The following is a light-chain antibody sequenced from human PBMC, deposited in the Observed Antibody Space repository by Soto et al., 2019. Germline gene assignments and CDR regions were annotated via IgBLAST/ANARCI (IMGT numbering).Light chain of an antibody. CDR3: QQYATSPRT. Sequence: EIVLTQSPGTLSLSPGDRATLSCRASQSVSNRYLAWYQQKPGQSPRVIMYGASTRATGIPDRFSGSGSGTDFTLSISRLEPEDFAVYYCQQYATSPRTFGQGTWV. J-gene: IGKJ1*01. CDR1: QSVSNRY. V-gene: IGKV3-20*01. CDR2: GAS.